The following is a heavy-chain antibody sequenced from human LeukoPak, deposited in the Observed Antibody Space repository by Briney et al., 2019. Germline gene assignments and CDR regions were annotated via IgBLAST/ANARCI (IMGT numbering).Heavy chain of an antibody. CDR2: IKRRSDGGTP. Sequence: GGSLRLSCAASGFTFSDAWMTWVRQAPGKGLEWVGRIKRRSDGGTPDYAAPVAGRFTISRDDSKSTMYLQMNSLRVEDTAVYYCARLFSSGWYGYFFWGQGTLITVSS. CDR1: GFTFSDAW. J-gene: IGHJ4*02. CDR3: ARLFSSGWYGYFF. V-gene: IGHV3-15*01. D-gene: IGHD6-19*01.